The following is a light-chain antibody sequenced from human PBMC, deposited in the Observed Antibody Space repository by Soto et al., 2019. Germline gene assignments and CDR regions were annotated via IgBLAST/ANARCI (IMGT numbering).Light chain of an antibody. CDR2: RDR. CDR3: AAWDDSLRAVV. V-gene: IGLV1-47*01. CDR1: DSNVGINY. J-gene: IGLJ2*01. Sequence: QSVLTQPPSASGTPGQTVTISCSGSDSNVGINYVYWYHQVPGTAPKLLIYRDRQLPSGVPDRFSGSKTATSASLTIGGLRSEDEADYFCAAWDDSLRAVVFGGGTKLTVL.